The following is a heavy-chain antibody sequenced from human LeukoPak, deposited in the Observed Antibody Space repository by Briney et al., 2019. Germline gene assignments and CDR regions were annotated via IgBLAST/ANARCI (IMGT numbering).Heavy chain of an antibody. CDR1: GCNFTNYW. CDR3: ARLLSSYFYYYYMDV. CDR2: IYPGDSDT. J-gene: IGHJ6*03. Sequence: GESLKISCKASGCNFTNYWIGWVRQMPGKGLEWMGIIYPGDSDTRYNPSFQGQVTISADKSISTAYLQWSSLKASDTAMYYCARLLSSYFYYYYMDVWGKGTTVTVSS. V-gene: IGHV5-51*01.